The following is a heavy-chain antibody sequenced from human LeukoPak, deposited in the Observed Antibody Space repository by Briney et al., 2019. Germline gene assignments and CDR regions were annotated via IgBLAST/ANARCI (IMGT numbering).Heavy chain of an antibody. V-gene: IGHV3-23*01. CDR3: AKRPPGGSYYFDY. J-gene: IGHJ4*02. D-gene: IGHD1-26*01. Sequence: GGSLRLSCAASGFTFSSYVMSWVRQAPGKGLEWVSTITRGSNTYYADSVKGRFTISRDNSESTLYLQMNSLRAEDTAVYYCAKRPPGGSYYFDYWGQGTLVTVSS. CDR1: GFTFSSYV. CDR2: ITRGSNT.